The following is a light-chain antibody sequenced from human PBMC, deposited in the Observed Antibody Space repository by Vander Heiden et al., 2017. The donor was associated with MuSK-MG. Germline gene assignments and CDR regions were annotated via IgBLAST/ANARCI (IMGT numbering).Light chain of an antibody. Sequence: QSALTQPASVSGSPGQSITISCTGTSGDIGAYNSVSWYQQHPGKAPKLMIFDVNSRPSGVSHRFSGSKSGSTASLTISGLQAEDEADYYCSSFASGSTDVIFGGGTKLTVL. V-gene: IGLV2-14*03. J-gene: IGLJ2*01. CDR1: SGDIGAYNS. CDR2: DVN. CDR3: SSFASGSTDVI.